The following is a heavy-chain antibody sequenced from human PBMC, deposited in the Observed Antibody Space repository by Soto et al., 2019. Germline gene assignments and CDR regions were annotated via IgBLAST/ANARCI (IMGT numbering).Heavy chain of an antibody. D-gene: IGHD2-21*02. Sequence: QVQLKQSGPGLVKPSQTLSLTCTVSGDSISSDYYHWTWIRQSPGKGLEWIGYIHHSGSILYNPSLKSRVTISVDTSKNQFSLHLTSVTAADTAVYFCAREDDGGDSLDVWGQWTTVTVSS. CDR1: GDSISSDYYH. CDR3: AREDDGGDSLDV. V-gene: IGHV4-30-4*08. J-gene: IGHJ6*02. CDR2: IHHSGSI.